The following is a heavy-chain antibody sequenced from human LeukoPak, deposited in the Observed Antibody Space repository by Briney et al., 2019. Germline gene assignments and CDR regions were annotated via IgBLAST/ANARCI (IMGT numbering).Heavy chain of an antibody. Sequence: GGSLRLSCAASGFTFSSYGMHWVRQAPGKGLEWVAVISYDGSNKYYADSVKGRFTISRDNSKNTLYLQMNSLRAEDTAVYYCARDDDFWSGCPLNWGQGTLVTVSS. CDR3: ARDDDFWSGCPLN. CDR2: ISYDGSNK. CDR1: GFTFSSYG. V-gene: IGHV3-30*03. D-gene: IGHD3-3*01. J-gene: IGHJ4*02.